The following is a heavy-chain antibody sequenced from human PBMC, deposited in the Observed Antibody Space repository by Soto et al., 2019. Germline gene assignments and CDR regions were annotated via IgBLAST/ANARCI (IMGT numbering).Heavy chain of an antibody. CDR3: ASSLTGYYNLSNFDY. D-gene: IGHD3-9*01. Sequence: PSETLSLTCTVSGGSISSYYWSWIRQPPGKGLEWIGYIYYSGSTNYNPSLKSRATISVDTSKNQFSLKLSSVTTADTAVYYCASSLTGYYNLSNFDYWGQGTLVTVSS. J-gene: IGHJ4*02. CDR1: GGSISSYY. CDR2: IYYSGST. V-gene: IGHV4-59*01.